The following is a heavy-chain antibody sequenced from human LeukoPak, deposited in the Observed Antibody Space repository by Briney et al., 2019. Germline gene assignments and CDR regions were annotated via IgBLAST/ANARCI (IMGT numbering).Heavy chain of an antibody. Sequence: GGSLRLSCAASGFALSDFSMNWVRLAPGRGLAWVASVKQDGGEKYYVDSVKGRFTISGDNAKNSLYLQMNSLRAEDTAVYYCARDFGRNGDFHAFDIWGQGTVVTVSS. D-gene: IGHD4-17*01. V-gene: IGHV3-7*01. J-gene: IGHJ3*02. CDR2: VKQDGGEK. CDR3: ARDFGRNGDFHAFDI. CDR1: GFALSDFS.